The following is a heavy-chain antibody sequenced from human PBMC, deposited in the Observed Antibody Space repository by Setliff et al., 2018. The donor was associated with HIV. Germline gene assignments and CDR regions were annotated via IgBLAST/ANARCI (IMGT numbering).Heavy chain of an antibody. J-gene: IGHJ4*02. D-gene: IGHD6-6*01. CDR2: IRGKSDII. V-gene: IGHV3-48*01. Sequence: GSLRLSCVASSGFAFSDNPMNWVRQAPGKGLEWISHIRGKSDIIKYAESVMGRFTISRDNAKNSLYLEMNSLRAEDTAVYYCARGGGGARRVIGSWGQGALVTVSS. CDR1: GFAFSDNP. CDR3: ARGGGGARRVIGS.